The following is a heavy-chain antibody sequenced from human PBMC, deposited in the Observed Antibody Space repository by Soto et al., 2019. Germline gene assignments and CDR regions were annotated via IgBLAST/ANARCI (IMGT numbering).Heavy chain of an antibody. V-gene: IGHV1-2*02. D-gene: IGHD1-26*01. CDR1: GYTFTGHY. Sequence: SVKVSCKASGYTFTGHYIHWVRQAPEQGPEWMGEIGPESGATRYAQKFQGRVTMTRDTSINTVYMELKNLSPDDTAVYYCGRGRSGQIVVFYWS. J-gene: IGHJ4*01. CDR3: GRGRSGQIVVFY. CDR2: IGPESGAT.